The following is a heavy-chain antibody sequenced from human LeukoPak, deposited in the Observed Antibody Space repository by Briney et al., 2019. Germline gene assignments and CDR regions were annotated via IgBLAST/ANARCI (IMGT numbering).Heavy chain of an antibody. V-gene: IGHV3-64*01. D-gene: IGHD3-9*01. J-gene: IGHJ3*02. CDR1: GFTFSSYA. CDR2: ISSNGGST. CDR3: ARSTPLRYFDWLSDAFDI. Sequence: GGSLRLSCAASGFTFSSYAMHWVRQAPGKGLEYVPAISSNGGSTYYANSVKGRFTISRDNSKNTLYLQMGSLRAEDMAVYYCARSTPLRYFDWLSDAFDIWGQGTMVTVSS.